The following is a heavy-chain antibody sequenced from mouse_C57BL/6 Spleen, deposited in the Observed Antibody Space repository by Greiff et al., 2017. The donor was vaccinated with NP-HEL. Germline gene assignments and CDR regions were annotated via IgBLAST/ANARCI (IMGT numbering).Heavy chain of an antibody. V-gene: IGHV1-72*01. J-gene: IGHJ1*03. Sequence: QVQLQQPGAELVKPGASVKLSCKASGYTFTSYWMHWVKQRPGRGLEWIGRIDPNSGGTKYNEKFKSKATLTVDKPSSTAYMQLSSLTSEDSAVYYCASSDYGNYYGSSPLWYFDVWGTGTTVTVSS. CDR1: GYTFTSYW. CDR3: ASSDYGNYYGSSPLWYFDV. D-gene: IGHD1-1*01. CDR2: IDPNSGGT.